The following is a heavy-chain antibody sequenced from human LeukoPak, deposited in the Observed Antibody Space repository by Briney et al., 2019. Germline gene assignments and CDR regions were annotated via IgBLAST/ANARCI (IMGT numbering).Heavy chain of an antibody. CDR2: ISWDGGST. CDR3: AKDIGGYDSDYYGMDV. D-gene: IGHD5-12*01. V-gene: IGHV3-43D*04. Sequence: GGSLRLSCAASGFTFDDYAMHWVRQDPGKGLEWVSLISWDGGSTYYADSVKGRFTISRDNSKNSLYLQMNSLRAEDTALYYCAKDIGGYDSDYYGMDVWGKGTTVTVSS. J-gene: IGHJ6*04. CDR1: GFTFDDYA.